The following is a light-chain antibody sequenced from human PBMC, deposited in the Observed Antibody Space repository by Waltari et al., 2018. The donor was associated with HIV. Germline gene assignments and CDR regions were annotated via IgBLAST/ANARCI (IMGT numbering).Light chain of an antibody. CDR3: CSYADTYTYV. J-gene: IGLJ1*01. CDR2: DVS. Sequence: QSALTQPRSVSGSPGQSVTISCTGTSSDVGDYNSVSWYQQHPGKAPKLMIYDVSKWPSGVPDRFSGSKSGNTAALTISGLQAEDEADYYCCSYADTYTYVFGTGTKVTVL. V-gene: IGLV2-11*01. CDR1: SSDVGDYNS.